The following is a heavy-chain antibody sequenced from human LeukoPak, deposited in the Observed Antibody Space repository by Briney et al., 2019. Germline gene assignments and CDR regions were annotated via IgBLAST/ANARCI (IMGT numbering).Heavy chain of an antibody. CDR1: GGSFSGYY. J-gene: IGHJ4*02. D-gene: IGHD4-17*01. CDR3: ARGTTVTTDY. CDR2: INQSGST. Sequence: SETLSLTCAVYGGSFSGYYWSWIRQPPGKGLEWIGEINQSGSTNYNPSLKSRVTISVDTSKDQFSLKLSSVTAADTAVYYCARGTTVTTDYWGQGTLVTVSS. V-gene: IGHV4-34*01.